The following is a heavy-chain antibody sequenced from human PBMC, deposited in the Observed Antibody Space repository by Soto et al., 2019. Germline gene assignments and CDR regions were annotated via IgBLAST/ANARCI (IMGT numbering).Heavy chain of an antibody. J-gene: IGHJ4*02. V-gene: IGHV4-59*01. CDR1: GGSISGYY. D-gene: IGHD2-21*02. Sequence: SETLSLTCTVSGGSISGYYWSWIRQPPGKGLEWIDYIYYNGSTNYNPSLKSRVTITVDTSKNQFSLKLSSVTAADTAVYYCARLTDCGGDCPLFDYWGQGTLVTVSS. CDR3: ARLTDCGGDCPLFDY. CDR2: IYYNGST.